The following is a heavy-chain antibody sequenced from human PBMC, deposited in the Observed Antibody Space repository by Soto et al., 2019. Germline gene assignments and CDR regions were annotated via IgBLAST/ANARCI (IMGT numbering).Heavy chain of an antibody. D-gene: IGHD2-8*01. CDR2: IYYSGST. CDR1: GGSISSYY. V-gene: IGHV4-59*01. Sequence: QVQLQESGPGLVKPSETLSLTCTVSGGSISSYYWRWIRQPPGKGLEWIGYIYYSGSTTYNPSLKRRVHISVDTSKNQFSLQLSSVTAADTALYYCTGRYAGNFDYWGQGTLVTVSS. J-gene: IGHJ4*02. CDR3: TGRYAGNFDY.